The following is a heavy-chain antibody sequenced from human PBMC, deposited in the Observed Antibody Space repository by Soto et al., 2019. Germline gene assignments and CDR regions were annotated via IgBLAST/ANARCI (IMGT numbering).Heavy chain of an antibody. CDR1: GFTFSSYA. CDR2: ISGSGGST. V-gene: IGHV3-23*01. CDR3: AKDPFGEHSVAYMDV. Sequence: GGSLRLSCAASGFTFSSYAMSWVRQAPGKGLEWVSAISGSGGSTYYADSVKGRFTISRDNSKNTLYLQMNSLRVEDTAVYYCAKDPFGEHSVAYMDVWGKGTTVTVSS. J-gene: IGHJ6*03. D-gene: IGHD2-21*01.